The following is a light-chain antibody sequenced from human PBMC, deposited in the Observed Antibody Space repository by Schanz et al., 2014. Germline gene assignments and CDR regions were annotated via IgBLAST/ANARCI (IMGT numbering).Light chain of an antibody. J-gene: IGKJ2*01. CDR3: QQYERPPLYT. CDR1: QSVSSY. V-gene: IGKV3-11*01. CDR2: DAS. Sequence: EIVLTQSPATLSLSPGERATLSCRASQSVSSYLAWYQQKPGQTPRLLIYDASNRATGIPARFSGSGSGTDFTLTISRLEPEDFAVYYCQQYERPPLYTFGQGTKLEI.